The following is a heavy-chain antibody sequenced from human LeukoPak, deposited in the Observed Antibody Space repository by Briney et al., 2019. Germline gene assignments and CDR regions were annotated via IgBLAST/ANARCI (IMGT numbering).Heavy chain of an antibody. V-gene: IGHV4-34*01. CDR1: GGSFSGNY. Sequence: PSETLSLTCAAYGGSFSGNYWSWIRQPPGKGLEWIGEINHSGSTNYNPSLKSRVTISVDTSKNQFSLKLSSVTAADTAVYYCARSAVLLPRQYNWSDPWGQGTLVTVSS. D-gene: IGHD2-15*01. J-gene: IGHJ5*02. CDR3: ARSAVLLPRQYNWSDP. CDR2: INHSGST.